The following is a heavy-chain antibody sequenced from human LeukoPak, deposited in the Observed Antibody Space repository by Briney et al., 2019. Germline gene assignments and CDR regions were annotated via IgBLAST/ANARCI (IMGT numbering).Heavy chain of an antibody. J-gene: IGHJ4*02. V-gene: IGHV3-53*01. CDR2: IYSGGST. CDR1: GFTVSSNY. Sequence: GGSLRLSCAASGFTVSSNYMSWVRQAPGKGLEWVSVIYSGGSTYYADSVKGRFTISRDNSKNTLYLQMNSLRAEDTAVYYCARYSYDFWTGYHDYWGQGSLVTVSS. CDR3: ARYSYDFWTGYHDY. D-gene: IGHD3-3*01.